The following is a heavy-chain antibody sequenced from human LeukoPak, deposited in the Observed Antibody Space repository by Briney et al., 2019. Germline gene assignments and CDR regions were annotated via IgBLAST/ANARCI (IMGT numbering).Heavy chain of an antibody. J-gene: IGHJ4*02. CDR2: INPSTGGI. CDR1: GYTFSGYF. CDR3: ARQRGYSGSYYFDS. Sequence: ASVKVSCKASGYTFSGYFMHWVRQAPGQGLEWMGWINPSTGGIKYAQTFQGRVTLTRDPSIATSYMDLSSLRSDDTAVYFCARQRGYSGSYYFDSWGQGTLVTVSS. V-gene: IGHV1-2*02. D-gene: IGHD5-12*01.